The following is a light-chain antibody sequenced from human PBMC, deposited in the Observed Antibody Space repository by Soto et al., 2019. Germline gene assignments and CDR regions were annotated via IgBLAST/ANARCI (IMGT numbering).Light chain of an antibody. CDR2: DAS. J-gene: IGKJ1*01. CDR1: RSISNW. CDR3: QQYSSHST. Sequence: DIQMTQSPSTLSASVGDRVTITCRASRSISNWLAWYQQRPGIAPKLLIFDASILQSGVPSRFSGSGSGTEFSLTISSLQPDDFATYYCQQYSSHSTFGQGTKVDIK. V-gene: IGKV1-5*01.